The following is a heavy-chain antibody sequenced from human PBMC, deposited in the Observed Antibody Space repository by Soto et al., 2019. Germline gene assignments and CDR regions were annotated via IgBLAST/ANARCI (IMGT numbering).Heavy chain of an antibody. CDR1: GYTFTSYD. D-gene: IGHD3-3*01. CDR2: INPSGGST. V-gene: IGHV1-46*01. CDR3: ARAPSLRFLEWLPDY. Sequence: ASVKVSCKASGYTFTSYDLHWVRQAPGQGLEWMGIINPSGGSTSYAQKFQGRVTMTRDTSTSTVYMELSSLRSEDTAVYYCARAPSLRFLEWLPDYWGQGTLVTVSS. J-gene: IGHJ4*02.